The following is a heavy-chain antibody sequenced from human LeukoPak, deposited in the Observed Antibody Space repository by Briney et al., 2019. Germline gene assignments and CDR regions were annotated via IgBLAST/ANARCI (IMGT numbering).Heavy chain of an antibody. J-gene: IGHJ4*02. CDR3: ASINTAMVTGIDY. CDR2: IYYSGST. D-gene: IGHD5-18*01. V-gene: IGHV4-59*01. Sequence: SETLSLTCTVSGGSISSYYWSWIRQPPGKGLEWIGYIYYSGSTNYNPSLKSRVTISVDTSKNQFSLKLSSVTAADTAVYYCASINTAMVTGIDYWGQGTLVTASS. CDR1: GGSISSYY.